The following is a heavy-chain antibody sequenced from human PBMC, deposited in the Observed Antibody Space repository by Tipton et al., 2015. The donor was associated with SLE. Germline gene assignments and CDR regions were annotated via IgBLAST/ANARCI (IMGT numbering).Heavy chain of an antibody. Sequence: GLVKPSETLSLTCAVSGYSISSGYYWGGIRQPPGRGLEWIGTIHHIGSTFYNPSLKSRVTISVDTSKNQFSLKLTSVTAADTAVYYCARGVVIGIYFFDFWGQGRLVTVSS. D-gene: IGHD2-21*01. CDR2: IHHIGST. V-gene: IGHV4-38-2*01. J-gene: IGHJ4*02. CDR3: ARGVVIGIYFFDF. CDR1: GYSISSGYY.